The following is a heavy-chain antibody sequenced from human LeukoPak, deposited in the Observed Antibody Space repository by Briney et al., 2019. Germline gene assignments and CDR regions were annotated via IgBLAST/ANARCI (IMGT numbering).Heavy chain of an antibody. V-gene: IGHV1-2*06. D-gene: IGHD6-13*01. CDR1: GYTFTGYY. Sequence: GASVKVSCKASGYTFTGYYMHWVRQAPGQGLEWMGRINPNSGGTNYAQKFQGRVTMTRDTSISTAYMALSRLRSDDTAVYYCARVKEIAAALDYWGQGTLVTVSS. CDR3: ARVKEIAAALDY. J-gene: IGHJ4*02. CDR2: INPNSGGT.